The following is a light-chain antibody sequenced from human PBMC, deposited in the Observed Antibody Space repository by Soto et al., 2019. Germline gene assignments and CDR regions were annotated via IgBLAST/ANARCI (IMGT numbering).Light chain of an antibody. CDR2: GAS. CDR3: QQYYRWPQT. CDR1: QSVSSSY. J-gene: IGKJ1*01. Sequence: EIVLTQSPGTLSLSPGERATLSCRASQSVSSSYLAWYQQKPGQAPRLLIYGASSRATGIPDRFSGSGSGTDFTLTISRLEPEDFAVYYCQQYYRWPQTFGQGTKVEIK. V-gene: IGKV3-20*01.